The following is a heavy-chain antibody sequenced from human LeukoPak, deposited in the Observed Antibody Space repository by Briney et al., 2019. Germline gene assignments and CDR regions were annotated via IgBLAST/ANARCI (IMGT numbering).Heavy chain of an antibody. CDR2: ISAYNGNT. CDR3: ARDYYDSSGYYSPFNWFDP. V-gene: IGHV1-18*01. Sequence: ASVKVSCKASGYTFTSYGISWVRQAPGQGLEWMGWISAYNGNTNYAQKLQGRVTMTTDTSTSTAYMELRSLRSDDTAVYYCARDYYDSSGYYSPFNWFDPWGQGTLVTVSS. CDR1: GYTFTSYG. D-gene: IGHD3-22*01. J-gene: IGHJ5*02.